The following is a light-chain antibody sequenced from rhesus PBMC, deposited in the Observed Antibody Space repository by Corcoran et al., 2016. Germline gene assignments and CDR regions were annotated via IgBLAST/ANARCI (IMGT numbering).Light chain of an antibody. CDR2: AAS. CDR3: LQHNSYPFT. V-gene: IGKV1-28*01. CDR1: QGISSY. J-gene: IGKJ3*01. Sequence: DIQMTQSPSSLSASVGDTVTITCRASQGISSYLNWFQQKPGKAPKLLIYAASRLESGVPSRFSGIGSGTEFILTISSLQPEDFAAYYCLQHNSYPFTFGPGTKLDIK.